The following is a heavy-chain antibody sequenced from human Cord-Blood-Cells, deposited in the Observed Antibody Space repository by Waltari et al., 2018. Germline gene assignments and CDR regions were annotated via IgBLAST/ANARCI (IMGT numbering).Heavy chain of an antibody. V-gene: IGHV4-61*01. D-gene: IGHD1-7*01. CDR3: ARFSTGTTGIDY. CDR2: IYYSGST. CDR1: GGFVGSGSYY. J-gene: IGHJ4*02. Sequence: QVQLQESGPGLVKPSETLSLTCSVPGGFVGSGSYYWTWIRQPPGKGLEWIGYIYYSGSTNYNPSLKSRVTISVDTSKNQFSLKLSSVTAADTAVYYCARFSTGTTGIDYWGQGTLVTVSS.